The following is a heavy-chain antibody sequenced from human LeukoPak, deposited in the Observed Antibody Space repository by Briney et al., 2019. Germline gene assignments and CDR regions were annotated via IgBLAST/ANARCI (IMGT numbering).Heavy chain of an antibody. D-gene: IGHD3-10*01. CDR3: ARSPYDSGSYVSAP. CDR2: INPDTGGT. CDR1: GSFTGEY. Sequence: ASVRVSCKASGSFTGEYVHWVRQAAGQGLEWLGWINPDTGGTNFAQKFQGRVTMAGDTSISTAYMELSRLTSDDTAVYYCARSPYDSGSYVSAPWGQGTQVTVSS. J-gene: IGHJ5*02. V-gene: IGHV1-2*02.